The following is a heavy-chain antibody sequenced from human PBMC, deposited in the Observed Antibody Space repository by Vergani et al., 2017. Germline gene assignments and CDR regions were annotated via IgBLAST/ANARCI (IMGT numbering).Heavy chain of an antibody. CDR1: GFTFGDYA. Sequence: EVQLVESGGGLVQPGRSLRLSCTASGFTFGDYAMSWVRQAPGKGLEWVGFIRSKAYGGTPEYAASLKGRFTISRDDSKSSAYLQMNSLKTEDTAVYYCTRENWENDFWTQGYYYXMDVWGKGTTVTVSS. CDR2: IRSKAYGGTP. V-gene: IGHV3-49*04. J-gene: IGHJ6*03. D-gene: IGHD3-3*01. CDR3: TRENWENDFWTQGYYYXMDV.